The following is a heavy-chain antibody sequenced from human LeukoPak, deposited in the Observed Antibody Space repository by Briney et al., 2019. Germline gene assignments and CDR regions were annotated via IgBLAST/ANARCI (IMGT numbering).Heavy chain of an antibody. D-gene: IGHD2-2*01. CDR3: ARDDPQYCSSTSCRYYYYGMDV. J-gene: IGHJ6*02. Sequence: ASVKVSRKASGYTFTSYGISWVRQAPGQGLEWMGWISAYNGNTNYAQKLQGRVTMTTDTSTSTAYMELRSLRSDDTAVYYCARDDPQYCSSTSCRYYYYGMDVWGQGTTVTVSS. V-gene: IGHV1-18*01. CDR1: GYTFTSYG. CDR2: ISAYNGNT.